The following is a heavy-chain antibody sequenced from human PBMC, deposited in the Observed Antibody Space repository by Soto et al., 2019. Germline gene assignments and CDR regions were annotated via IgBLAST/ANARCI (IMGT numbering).Heavy chain of an antibody. CDR2: ISGSGGST. CDR3: AKSSRDFWSGYYYYYGMDV. CDR1: GSTFSSYA. J-gene: IGHJ6*02. Sequence: VGSLRLSCAASGSTFSSYAMSWVRQAPGKGLEWVSAISGSGGSTYYADSVKGRFTISRDNSKNTLYLQMNSLRAEDTAVYYCAKSSRDFWSGYYYYYGMDVWGQGTTVTVSS. D-gene: IGHD3-3*01. V-gene: IGHV3-23*01.